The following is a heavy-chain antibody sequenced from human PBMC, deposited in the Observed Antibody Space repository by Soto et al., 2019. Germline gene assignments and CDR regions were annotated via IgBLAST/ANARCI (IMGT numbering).Heavy chain of an antibody. CDR2: IFWDDDK. CDR1: GFSLTTNGVG. J-gene: IGHJ4*02. Sequence: QITLKESGPTLVKPKQTLTLTCTFSGFSLTTNGVGVGWIRQPPGKALEWLALIFWDDDKHYSPSLMNRLTITKDTSKNQVVLVMTNMDPVDTATYYCAHGAQWTDYFDYWGQGTLVTVSS. CDR3: AHGAQWTDYFDY. V-gene: IGHV2-5*02. D-gene: IGHD6-19*01.